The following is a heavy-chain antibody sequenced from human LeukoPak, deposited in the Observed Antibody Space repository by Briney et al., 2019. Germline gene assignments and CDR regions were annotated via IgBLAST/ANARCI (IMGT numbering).Heavy chain of an antibody. CDR1: GGSVSSGRYF. D-gene: IGHD3-10*01. CDR3: ARGVGYYYGSGNYYNGWFDP. J-gene: IGHJ5*02. Sequence: PSETLSLTCTVSGGSVSSGRYFWSWIRQPPGKGLEWIGYIYYSGSTNYNPSLKSRVSISVDTSKNQFSLKLSSVTAADTAVYYCARGVGYYYGSGNYYNGWFDPWGQGTLVTVSS. CDR2: IYYSGST. V-gene: IGHV4-61*01.